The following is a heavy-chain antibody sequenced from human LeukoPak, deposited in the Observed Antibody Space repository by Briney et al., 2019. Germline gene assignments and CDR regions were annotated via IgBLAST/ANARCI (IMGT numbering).Heavy chain of an antibody. CDR3: ARDFNSRQFDY. J-gene: IGHJ4*02. D-gene: IGHD6-13*01. CDR2: IYVDGST. V-gene: IGHV3-53*01. Sequence: GGSLRLSCAASGFTVSSNYMSWVRQAPGKGLEWVSVIYVDGSTYYADSVQGRFTISRDNSKNTLYLQMNSLTAEDTAVYYCARDFNSRQFDYWGQGALVTVSS. CDR1: GFTVSSNY.